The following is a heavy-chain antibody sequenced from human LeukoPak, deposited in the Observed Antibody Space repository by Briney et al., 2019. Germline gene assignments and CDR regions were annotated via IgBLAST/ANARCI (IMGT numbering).Heavy chain of an antibody. Sequence: PGGSLRLSCAASGFTFSDHYMGWVRQAPGKGLEWVGRIRNKANSYTTEYAASVKGRFTISRDDSKNSSYLQMNSLKCEDTAVYYCAREWDSGSYYLGYFDYWGQGTLVTVSS. CDR3: AREWDSGSYYLGYFDY. CDR1: GFTFSDHY. CDR2: IRNKANSYTT. D-gene: IGHD1-26*01. V-gene: IGHV3-72*01. J-gene: IGHJ4*02.